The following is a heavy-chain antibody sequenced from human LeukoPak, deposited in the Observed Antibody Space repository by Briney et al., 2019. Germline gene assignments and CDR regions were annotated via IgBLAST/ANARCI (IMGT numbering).Heavy chain of an antibody. Sequence: ASVKVSCKASGYTFTSYGISWVRQAPGQGLEWMGWISGYNGNTKYAQKLQGRVTMTTDTSTSTAYMEVRILRSDDTAVYYGARGLRYGDYLAPLDYWGQGNLVTVSS. CDR1: GYTFTSYG. J-gene: IGHJ4*02. CDR3: ARGLRYGDYLAPLDY. CDR2: ISGYNGNT. D-gene: IGHD4-17*01. V-gene: IGHV1-18*01.